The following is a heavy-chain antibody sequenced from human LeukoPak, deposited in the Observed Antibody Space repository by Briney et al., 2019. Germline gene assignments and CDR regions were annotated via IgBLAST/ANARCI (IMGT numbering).Heavy chain of an antibody. Sequence: SETLSLTCTVSGGSISGYHWSWIRQPPGKGLEWIGYIYHSGSTYYNPSLKSRVTISVDRSKNQFSLKLSSATAADTAVYYCARANWGESLYFDYWGQGTLVTVSS. D-gene: IGHD7-27*01. CDR3: ARANWGESLYFDY. CDR2: IYHSGST. J-gene: IGHJ4*02. V-gene: IGHV4-30-2*01. CDR1: GGSISGYH.